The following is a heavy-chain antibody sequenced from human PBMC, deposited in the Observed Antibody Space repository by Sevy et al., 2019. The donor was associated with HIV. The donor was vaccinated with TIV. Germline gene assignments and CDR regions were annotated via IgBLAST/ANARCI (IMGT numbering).Heavy chain of an antibody. CDR1: GYSFSSYW. CDR2: IYPGDSET. J-gene: IGHJ4*02. V-gene: IGHV5-51*01. Sequence: GESLKISCKGSGYSFSSYWIAWVRQMPGKGLEWMGIIYPGDSETRYSPSFQGQVTISADKSISTASLQWSSLKASDTAMYYCARLPTPSRSDDYWGQGTLVTVSS. CDR3: ARLPTPSRSDDY.